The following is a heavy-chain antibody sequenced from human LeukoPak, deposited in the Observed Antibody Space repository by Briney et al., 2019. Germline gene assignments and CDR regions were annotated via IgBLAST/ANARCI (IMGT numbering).Heavy chain of an antibody. J-gene: IGHJ4*02. CDR3: ASNFKLRFLEWLPLGFDY. V-gene: IGHV3-74*01. CDR2: INSDGSST. CDR1: GFTFSSYW. Sequence: GGSLRLSCAASGFTFSSYWMHWVRQAPGKGLVWVSRINSDGSSTSYADSVKGRFTISRDNSKNTLYLQMNSLRAEDTAVYYCASNFKLRFLEWLPLGFDYWGQGTLVTVSS. D-gene: IGHD3-3*01.